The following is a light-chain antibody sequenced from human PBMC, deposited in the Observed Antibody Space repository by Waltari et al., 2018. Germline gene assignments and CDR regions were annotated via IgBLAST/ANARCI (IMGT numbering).Light chain of an antibody. CDR1: SGDVGLFNL. J-gene: IGLJ3*02. V-gene: IGLV2-23*01. CDR3: CSYAGSYKWV. CDR2: EDN. Sequence: QSALTQPASVSGSPGQSITISCTGTSGDVGLFNLVSWYQQHPGKAPKFMIYEDNKRPSGVSDRFSGSKSGNTASLTISGLQAEDEADYFCCSYAGSYKWVFGGGTKVTVL.